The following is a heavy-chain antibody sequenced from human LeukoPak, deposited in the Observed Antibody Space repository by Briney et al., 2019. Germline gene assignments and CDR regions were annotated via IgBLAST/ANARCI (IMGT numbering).Heavy chain of an antibody. D-gene: IGHD2-2*01. Sequence: GESLKISCKGSGYSFTSYWIGWVRQMPGKGLEWLGIIYPGDSDTRYSPFFQGQVTISADKSISTAYLQWSSLKASDTAMYYCARSWGATYQLLSRPYYYYMDVWGKGTTVTVSS. CDR2: IYPGDSDT. J-gene: IGHJ6*03. V-gene: IGHV5-51*01. CDR3: ARSWGATYQLLSRPYYYYMDV. CDR1: GYSFTSYW.